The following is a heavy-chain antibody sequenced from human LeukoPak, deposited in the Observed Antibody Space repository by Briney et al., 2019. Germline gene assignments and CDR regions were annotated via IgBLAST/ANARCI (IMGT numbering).Heavy chain of an antibody. J-gene: IGHJ1*01. V-gene: IGHV1-8*01. D-gene: IGHD6-19*01. CDR3: TRGGPVAGTHKYFQH. Sequence: GASVKVSCKASGYTFTSYDINWVRQATGQGLEWMGWMNPNNANTDYAQKFQGRVTLTRNTSISTAYVELSSLRSEDTAMYYCTRGGPVAGTHKYFQHWGQGTLVTVSS. CDR2: MNPNNANT. CDR1: GYTFTSYD.